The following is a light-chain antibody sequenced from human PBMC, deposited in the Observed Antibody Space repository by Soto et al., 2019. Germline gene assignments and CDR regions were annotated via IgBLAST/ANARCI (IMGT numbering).Light chain of an antibody. V-gene: IGKV3-20*01. CDR3: QQYGSSPYT. J-gene: IGKJ2*01. Sequence: EIVLTQSPGTLSLSSGERAILSCRASQSVTTNYLAWYQQRPGLAPRLLIFGASTRATGIPDRFSGSGSGTEFTLTISRLEPEDFAVYYCQQYGSSPYTFGQATKLEIK. CDR1: QSVTTNY. CDR2: GAS.